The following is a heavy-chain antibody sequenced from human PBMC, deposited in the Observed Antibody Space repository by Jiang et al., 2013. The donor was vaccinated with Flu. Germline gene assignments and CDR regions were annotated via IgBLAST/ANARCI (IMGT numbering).Heavy chain of an antibody. D-gene: IGHD2-15*01. CDR3: ARGPTYWNWYFDL. V-gene: IGHV6-1*01. Sequence: QTLSLTCAISGDSVSSNSVTWNWIRQSPSRGLEWLGRTYYRSRWYNHYAESVESRIAINPDTSKNHFSLQLNSVTPEDTAVYYCARGPTYWNWYFDLWGRGTLVTVSS. J-gene: IGHJ2*01. CDR1: GDSVSSNSVT. CDR2: TYYRSRWYN.